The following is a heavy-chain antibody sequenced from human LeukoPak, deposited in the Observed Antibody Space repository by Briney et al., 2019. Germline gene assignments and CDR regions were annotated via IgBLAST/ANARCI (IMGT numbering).Heavy chain of an antibody. V-gene: IGHV3-48*02. CDR1: GFTFSSYS. CDR3: AREYYDFWSGYYPPYY. CDR2: ISSSSSTI. Sequence: GGSLRLSCAASGFTFSSYSMNWVRQAPGKGLEWVSYISSSSSTIYYADSVKGRFTISRDNAKNSLYLQMNSLRDEDTAVYYCAREYYDFWSGYYPPYYWGQGTLVTVSS. J-gene: IGHJ4*02. D-gene: IGHD3-3*01.